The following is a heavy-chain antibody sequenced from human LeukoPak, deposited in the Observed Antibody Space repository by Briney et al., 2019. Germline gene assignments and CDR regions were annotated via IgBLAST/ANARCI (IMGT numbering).Heavy chain of an antibody. V-gene: IGHV3-48*01. CDR1: GFIFSDYS. CDR2: IRRDDNTI. J-gene: IGHJ4*02. D-gene: IGHD3-22*01. CDR3: ATPLDYFDSSGYHQGGD. Sequence: GGSLRLSCAASGFIFSDYSMNWVRQDPGKRLEWISYIRRDDNTIYYADSVKGRFTISRDNAKNSLYLQMNSLRAEDTAVYYCATPLDYFDSSGYHQGGDWGQGTLVTVSS.